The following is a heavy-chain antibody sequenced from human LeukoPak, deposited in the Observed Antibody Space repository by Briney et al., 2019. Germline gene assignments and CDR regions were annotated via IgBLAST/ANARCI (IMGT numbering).Heavy chain of an antibody. D-gene: IGHD3-10*01. CDR3: ARTTYGSGSYVYYYMDV. Sequence: GASVKVPCRASGYTFTSYYMHWVRQAPGQGLEWMGIINPSGGSTSYAQKFQGRVTMTRDTSTSTVYMELSSLRSEDTAVYYCARTTYGSGSYVYYYMDVWGKGTTVTVSS. CDR2: INPSGGST. J-gene: IGHJ6*03. CDR1: GYTFTSYY. V-gene: IGHV1-46*01.